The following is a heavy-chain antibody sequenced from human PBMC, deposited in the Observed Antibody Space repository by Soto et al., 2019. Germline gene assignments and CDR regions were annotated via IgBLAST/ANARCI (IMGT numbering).Heavy chain of an antibody. D-gene: IGHD2-21*01. V-gene: IGHV4-59*08. Sequence: QVQLQESGPGLVKPSETLSLSCTVSGGSFNPNYWSWIRQPPGKGLEWVAYIYYGGTTSYNPSLKRRVSISLATSKSQFSLRLTSVTAADTAVYYCARLGAYYQSRDPWGPGTLVTVSS. CDR2: IYYGGTT. CDR1: GGSFNPNY. CDR3: ARLGAYYQSRDP. J-gene: IGHJ5*02.